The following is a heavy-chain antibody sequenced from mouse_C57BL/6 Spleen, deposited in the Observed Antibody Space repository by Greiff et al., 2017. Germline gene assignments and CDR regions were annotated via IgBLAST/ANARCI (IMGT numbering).Heavy chain of an antibody. Sequence: QVQLQQPGAELVRPGSSVKLSCKASGYTFTSYWMDWVKQRPGQGLEWIGNIYPSDSETHYNQKFKDKDTLTVDKSSSTAYMQLSSLTSEDSAVYYCARRAVGGGDYWGQGTTLTVSS. CDR2: IYPSDSET. CDR3: ARRAVGGGDY. J-gene: IGHJ2*01. D-gene: IGHD1-1*02. CDR1: GYTFTSYW. V-gene: IGHV1-61*01.